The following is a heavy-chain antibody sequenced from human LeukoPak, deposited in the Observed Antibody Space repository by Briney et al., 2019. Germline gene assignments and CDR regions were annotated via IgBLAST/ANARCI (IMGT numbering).Heavy chain of an antibody. CDR2: IWYDGSNK. Sequence: GGSLRLSCAASGFTFSHYGMHWVRQAPGKGLQWAAIIWYDGSNKYYAESVMGRFTISRDNSKNTVYLQMNSLRAGDTAMYYCARAYSGSYDRLDYWGQGTLVTVSS. CDR1: GFTFSHYG. CDR3: ARAYSGSYDRLDY. D-gene: IGHD1-26*01. V-gene: IGHV3-33*01. J-gene: IGHJ4*02.